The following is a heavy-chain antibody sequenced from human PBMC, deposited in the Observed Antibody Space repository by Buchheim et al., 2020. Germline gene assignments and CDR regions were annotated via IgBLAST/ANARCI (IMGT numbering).Heavy chain of an antibody. J-gene: IGHJ4*02. D-gene: IGHD3-3*01. CDR3: SRSIGGGSDY. CDR2: ISPDGCMT. CDR1: GFTFSRYW. Sequence: EVQLVESGGGLVQPGGSLRLSCAASGFTFSRYWIHWVRQAPGKGLVWVSRISPDGCMTAYADSVTGLFTISRDHAKNTAYLQMNSLRVEDTAVYYCSRSIGGGSDYWGQGIL. V-gene: IGHV3-74*01.